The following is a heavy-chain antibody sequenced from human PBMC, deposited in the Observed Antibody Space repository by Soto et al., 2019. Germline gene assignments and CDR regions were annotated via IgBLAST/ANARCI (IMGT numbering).Heavy chain of an antibody. CDR1: GGSITRGAYY. CDR3: ARALAYSYDRSGYFPYFDY. V-gene: IGHV4-31*03. D-gene: IGHD3-22*01. Sequence: PSETLSLTCTVPGGSITRGAYYWSWIRQHPGKGLEWLGYIYYSGSTNYNPSLKSRLSISVDTSKNQFSLRLSSVTAADTAVYYCARALAYSYDRSGYFPYFDYWGQGTLLTVSS. CDR2: IYYSGST. J-gene: IGHJ4*02.